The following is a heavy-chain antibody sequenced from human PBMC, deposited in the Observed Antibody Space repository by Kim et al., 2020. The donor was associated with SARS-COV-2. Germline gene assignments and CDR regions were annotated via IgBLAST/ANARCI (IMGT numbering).Heavy chain of an antibody. Sequence: GGSLRLSCAASGFTFSSYAMSWVRQAPGKGLEWVSAISGRGGSTYYADSVKGRFTISRNNSKNTLYRQMNSLRAEDTAVYYCAKDYDYGDYLDAFDIWGQGTMVTVSS. V-gene: IGHV3-23*01. CDR3: AKDYDYGDYLDAFDI. D-gene: IGHD4-17*01. CDR2: ISGRGGST. CDR1: GFTFSSYA. J-gene: IGHJ3*02.